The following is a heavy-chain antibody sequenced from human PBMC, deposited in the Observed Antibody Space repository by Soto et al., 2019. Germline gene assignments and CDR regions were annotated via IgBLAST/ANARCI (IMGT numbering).Heavy chain of an antibody. D-gene: IGHD5-12*01. CDR1: GGTFGNSA. J-gene: IGHJ6*02. CDR2: IIPIFPTP. V-gene: IGHV1-69*14. CDR3: ARDKDRLQVGWNYYYAMDV. Sequence: VQLVQSGAEVKKPGSSVTVSCKASGGTFGNSAISWVRQAPGQGLEWMGGIIPIFPTPYYAQKFQGRVTITADKLTSTAYMELTSLRSEDTAFYYCARDKDRLQVGWNYYYAMDVWGQGTTGTVSS.